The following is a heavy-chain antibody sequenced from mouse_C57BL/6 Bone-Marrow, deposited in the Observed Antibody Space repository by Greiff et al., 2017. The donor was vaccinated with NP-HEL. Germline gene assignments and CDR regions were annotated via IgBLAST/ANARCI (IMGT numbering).Heavy chain of an antibody. Sequence: VQLQQSGAELVRPGASVKLSCKASGYTFTDYYINWVKQRPGQGLEWIARIYPGSGNTYYNEKFKGKATLTAEKSSSTAYMQLSSLTSEDSAVYFCATRMGFAYWGQGTLVTVSA. D-gene: IGHD2-3*01. CDR1: GYTFTDYY. V-gene: IGHV1-76*01. CDR2: IYPGSGNT. J-gene: IGHJ3*01. CDR3: ATRMGFAY.